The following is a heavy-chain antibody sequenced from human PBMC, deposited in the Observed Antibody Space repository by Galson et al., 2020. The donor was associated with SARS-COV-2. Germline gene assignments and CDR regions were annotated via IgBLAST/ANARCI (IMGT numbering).Heavy chain of an antibody. CDR1: GYTFNAYY. V-gene: IGHV1-2*04. D-gene: IGHD5-12*01. J-gene: IGHJ4*02. CDR2: INPNTGDT. Sequence: APVTVSCKTTGYTFNAYYTHWVPQAPGQGLEWMGWINPNTGDTNYAQKLQGWVTMTRDTSISTAYMALSRLKSDDTAVYYCARETEMATFNYFDYWGQGTLVTVSS. CDR3: ARETEMATFNYFDY.